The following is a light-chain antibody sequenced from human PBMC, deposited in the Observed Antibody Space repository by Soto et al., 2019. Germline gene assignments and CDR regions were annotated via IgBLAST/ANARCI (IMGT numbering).Light chain of an antibody. V-gene: IGKV1-5*01. Sequence: DIQMTQSPSTLSASVGDRVTITCRASQSLSSWLAWCQQNPGKAPKFLIYDASSLESGVPSRLSGSGSGTEFALTCRRLQPDDFATYVCQPYNSYSLFGQGNKLEIK. CDR2: DAS. CDR3: QPYNSYSL. J-gene: IGKJ2*01. CDR1: QSLSSW.